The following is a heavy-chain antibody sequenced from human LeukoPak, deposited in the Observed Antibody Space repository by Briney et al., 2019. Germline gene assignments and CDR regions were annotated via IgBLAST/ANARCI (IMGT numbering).Heavy chain of an antibody. J-gene: IGHJ5*02. Sequence: GGSLRLSCAASGFTFSNLWMSWVRQAPGKGLEWVGRIKSKTDGGTTDFAAPVKGRFTISRDDSKNTLSLQMNSLITEDTAVYYCATDPGYGDYVKAWGQGTLVTVSS. V-gene: IGHV3-15*01. CDR3: ATDPGYGDYVKA. CDR1: GFTFSNLW. CDR2: IKSKTDGGTT. D-gene: IGHD4-17*01.